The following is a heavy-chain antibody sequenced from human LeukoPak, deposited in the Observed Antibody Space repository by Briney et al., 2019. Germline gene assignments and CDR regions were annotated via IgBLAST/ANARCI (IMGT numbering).Heavy chain of an antibody. Sequence: GGSLRLSCAASGFTFSKFPMGWVRQAPGRGQEWVSAISASGDVTFYADSLRGRFTISRDNSKSTLYLQMNGLRAEDTAIFYCAKSLFTSATGTGRAFHIWGQGTRVTVSS. J-gene: IGHJ3*02. D-gene: IGHD1-1*01. CDR2: ISASGDVT. V-gene: IGHV3-23*01. CDR1: GFTFSKFP. CDR3: AKSLFTSATGTGRAFHI.